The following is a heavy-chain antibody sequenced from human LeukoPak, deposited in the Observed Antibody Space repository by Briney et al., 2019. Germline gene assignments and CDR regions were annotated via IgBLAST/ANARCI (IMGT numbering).Heavy chain of an antibody. Sequence: PSQTLSLTCTVSGGSMSSYYWSFIRQPAGKGLEWVGHNHTSWTTYYNPSLKSRVTMSVDTSRNQFSLRLTSVTAADTAVYYCARGGYYDGGGRNWFDPWGQGTLVTVSS. CDR1: GGSMSSYY. CDR3: ARGGYYDGGGRNWFDP. J-gene: IGHJ5*02. D-gene: IGHD1-26*01. V-gene: IGHV4-4*07. CDR2: NHTSWTT.